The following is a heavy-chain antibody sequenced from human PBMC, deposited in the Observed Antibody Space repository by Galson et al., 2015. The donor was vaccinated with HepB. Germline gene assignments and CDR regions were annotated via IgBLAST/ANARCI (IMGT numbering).Heavy chain of an antibody. CDR3: ARWGMDAFDV. CDR1: GDTLTSYS. V-gene: IGHV1-69*02. CDR2: IIAVLDLP. J-gene: IGHJ3*01. D-gene: IGHD7-27*01. Sequence: SVKVSCKASGDTLTSYSIGWLRQAPGQGLERVGRIIAVLDLPEYAQKFQGRVTITADRSTSTAYMELSSLRSDDTAVYFCARWGMDAFDVWGQGTKVTVSS.